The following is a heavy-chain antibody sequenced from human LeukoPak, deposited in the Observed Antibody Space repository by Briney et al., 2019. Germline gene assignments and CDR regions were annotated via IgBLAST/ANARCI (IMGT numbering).Heavy chain of an antibody. CDR3: ARLNYYGSVGFDI. J-gene: IGHJ3*02. CDR1: GGSFTAYQ. Sequence: SETLSLTSAVFGGSFTAYQWSWIRQSPGKGLECIGEVNHSGRTNYNPSLKSRVTISVDTSKNQFSLKLSSVTAADTAVYYCARLNYYGSVGFDIWGQGTMVTVSS. V-gene: IGHV4-34*01. CDR2: VNHSGRT. D-gene: IGHD3-10*01.